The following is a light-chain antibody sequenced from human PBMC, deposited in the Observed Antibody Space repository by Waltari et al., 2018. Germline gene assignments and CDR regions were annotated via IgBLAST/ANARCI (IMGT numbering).Light chain of an antibody. CDR1: QNISTY. CDR2: AAS. J-gene: IGKJ2*01. CDR3: QQSYSIPFT. Sequence: DIQMTQSPSSLSASVGDRVTITCRASQNISTYLNWYQQKPGRAPKLLIFAASILQSGVPSRVSGSRSGTDFTLTISSLQPEHFATYYCQQSYSIPFTFGQGTKLEIK. V-gene: IGKV1-39*01.